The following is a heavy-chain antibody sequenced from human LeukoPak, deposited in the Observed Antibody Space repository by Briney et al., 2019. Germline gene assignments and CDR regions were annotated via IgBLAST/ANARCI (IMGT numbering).Heavy chain of an antibody. J-gene: IGHJ4*02. CDR2: LYISGST. CDR3: ARDLSGSLYFDY. CDR1: GASISSYY. Sequence: SETLSLTCTVSGASISSYYYNWIRQTAGGGLEWIGRLYISGSTDYNPSLKSRVTISVDTSNHQFSLKLNSVTAADTAVYFCARDLSGSLYFDYWGQGVLVTVSS. V-gene: IGHV4-4*07. D-gene: IGHD3-10*01.